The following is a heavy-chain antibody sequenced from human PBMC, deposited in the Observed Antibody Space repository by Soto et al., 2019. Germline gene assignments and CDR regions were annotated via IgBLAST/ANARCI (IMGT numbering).Heavy chain of an antibody. CDR3: PRDVWGLVWYFDY. V-gene: IGHV6-1*01. D-gene: IGHD2-21*02. J-gene: IGHJ4*02. CDR1: GDSVSSNSAA. CDR2: TYYRSKWDN. Sequence: SQTLSLTCVISGDSVSSNSAAWNWIRQSPSRGIEWLGRTYYRSKWDNDYAVSVKSRITINPDTSKNQFSLQLNSVTPEDTAVYYCPRDVWGLVWYFDYWGQGTLVTVSS.